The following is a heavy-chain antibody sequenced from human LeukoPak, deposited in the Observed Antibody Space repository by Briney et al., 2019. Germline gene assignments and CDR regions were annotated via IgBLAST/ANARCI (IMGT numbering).Heavy chain of an antibody. D-gene: IGHD5-12*01. CDR1: GFAFSSYG. Sequence: GGSLRLSCVASGFAFSSYGMHWVRQAPGKGLEWVSFIRYDGTNKYYADSVKGRFTISRDSSKKTVYLQMNSLRAEDTAVYYCAKGGDITSAVDYWGQGTLVTVSS. CDR3: AKGGDITSAVDY. V-gene: IGHV3-30*02. J-gene: IGHJ4*02. CDR2: IRYDGTNK.